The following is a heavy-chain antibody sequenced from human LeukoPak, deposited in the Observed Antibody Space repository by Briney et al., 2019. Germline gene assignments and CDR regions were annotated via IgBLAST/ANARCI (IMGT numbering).Heavy chain of an antibody. CDR2: IYHSGST. V-gene: IGHV4-38-2*01. CDR1: GYSISSGYY. Sequence: KPSETLSLTCAVSGYSISSGYYWGWTRQPPGKGLEWIGSIYHSGSTYYNPSLKSRVTISVDTSKNQLSLKLSSVTAADTAVYYCARTTVTTYFDNWGQGTLVTVSS. CDR3: ARTTVTTYFDN. D-gene: IGHD4-17*01. J-gene: IGHJ4*02.